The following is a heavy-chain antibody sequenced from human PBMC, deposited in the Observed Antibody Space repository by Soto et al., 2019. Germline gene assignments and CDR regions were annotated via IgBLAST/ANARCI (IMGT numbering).Heavy chain of an antibody. D-gene: IGHD6-13*01. J-gene: IGHJ6*02. CDR2: INSDGSST. CDR3: ARVYGAAAGQRDYYYYGMDV. Sequence: PXGSLRLSFAASGFTFSSYCMHWVRQAPGKGLGWVSRINSDGSSTSYADSVKGRFTISRDNAKNTLYLQMNSLRAEETAVYYCARVYGAAAGQRDYYYYGMDVWGQGTTVTVSS. V-gene: IGHV3-74*01. CDR1: GFTFSSYC.